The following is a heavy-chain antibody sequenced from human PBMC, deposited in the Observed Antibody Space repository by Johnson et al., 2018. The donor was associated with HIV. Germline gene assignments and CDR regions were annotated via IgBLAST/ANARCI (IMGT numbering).Heavy chain of an antibody. CDR1: GFTFSSYA. J-gene: IGHJ3*01. D-gene: IGHD4-17*01. CDR2: ISYDGNNK. CDR3: AKEGIIPTAASVGPPVDLDF. V-gene: IGHV3-30-3*01. Sequence: QVQLVESGGGVVQPGRSLRLSCAASGFTFSSYAMHWVRQAPGKGLEWVAVISYDGNNKYYADSVKGRFTISRDNSKNTLYLQMNSLRAEDTALYYCAKEGIIPTAASVGPPVDLDFWGQGTTVTVSS.